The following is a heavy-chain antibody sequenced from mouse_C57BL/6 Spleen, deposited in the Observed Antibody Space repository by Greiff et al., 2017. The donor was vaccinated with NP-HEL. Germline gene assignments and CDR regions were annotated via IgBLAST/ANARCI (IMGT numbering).Heavy chain of an antibody. V-gene: IGHV5-4*03. Sequence: EVKLMESGGGLVKPGGSLKLSCAASGFTFSSYAMSWVRQTPEKRLEWVATISDGGSYTYYPDNVKGRFTISRDNAKNNLYLQMSHLKSEDTAMYYCARGITTGVASFDYWGQGTTLTVSS. J-gene: IGHJ2*01. CDR1: GFTFSSYA. D-gene: IGHD1-1*01. CDR2: ISDGGSYT. CDR3: ARGITTGVASFDY.